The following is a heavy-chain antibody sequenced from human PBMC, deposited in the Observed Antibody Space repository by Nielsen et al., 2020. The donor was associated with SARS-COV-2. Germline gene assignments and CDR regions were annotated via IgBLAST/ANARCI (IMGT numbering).Heavy chain of an antibody. CDR1: GFTFDDYA. CDR2: ISWNSGSI. CDR3: AGLMTTFGGVIAYGMDV. Sequence: SLKISCATSGFTFDDYAMHWVRQAPGKGLEWVSGISWNSGSIGYADSVKGRFTISRDNAKNSLYLQMNSLRAEDTALYYCAGLMTTFGGVIAYGMDVWGQGTTVTVSS. J-gene: IGHJ6*02. D-gene: IGHD3-16*02. V-gene: IGHV3-9*01.